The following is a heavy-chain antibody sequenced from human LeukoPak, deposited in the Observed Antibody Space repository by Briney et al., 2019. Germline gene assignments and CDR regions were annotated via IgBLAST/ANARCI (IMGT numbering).Heavy chain of an antibody. V-gene: IGHV4-61*01. CDR2: IYYSGST. Sequence: PSETLSLTCTVSGGSASSGSYYWSWIRQPPGKGLEWIGYIYYSGSTNYNPSLKSRVTISVDTSKNQFSLKLSSVTAADTAVYYCARGRRQWLILYFDYWGQGTLVTVSS. J-gene: IGHJ4*02. CDR3: ARGRRQWLILYFDY. CDR1: GGSASSGSYY. D-gene: IGHD6-19*01.